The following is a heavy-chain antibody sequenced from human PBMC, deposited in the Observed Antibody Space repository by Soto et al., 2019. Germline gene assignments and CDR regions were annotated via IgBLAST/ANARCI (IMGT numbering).Heavy chain of an antibody. V-gene: IGHV1-2*02. D-gene: IGHD2-15*01. CDR2: INPSSDAT. CDR3: VSGFRWRELAY. Sequence: GATVKVSCKSSGYTFIDYFIHWVRQAPGQGLEWMGCINPSSDATDYSQKFRGRVTMARDMSIGTASMELSRLRSDDNAVYYCVSGFRWRELAYRGQRTPITVSS. CDR1: GYTFIDYF. J-gene: IGHJ4*02.